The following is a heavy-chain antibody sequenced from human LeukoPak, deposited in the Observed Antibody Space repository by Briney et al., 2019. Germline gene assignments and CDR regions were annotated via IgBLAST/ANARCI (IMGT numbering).Heavy chain of an antibody. D-gene: IGHD3-22*01. J-gene: IGHJ4*02. CDR3: AHIPALYYYDSSGYSFDY. CDR2: IYWDDDK. V-gene: IGHV2-5*02. CDR1: GFSLRTSGVG. Sequence: SGPTLVNPTQTLTLTCTFSGFSLRTSGVGVGWIRQPPGKALGWLALIYWDDDKRYSPSLKSRLTITKDTSKNQVVLTMTNMDPVDTATYYCAHIPALYYYDSSGYSFDYWGQGTLVTVSS.